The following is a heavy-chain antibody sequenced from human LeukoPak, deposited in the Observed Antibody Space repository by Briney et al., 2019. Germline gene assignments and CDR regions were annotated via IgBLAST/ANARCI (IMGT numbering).Heavy chain of an antibody. J-gene: IGHJ4*02. CDR1: GFTFSDYY. D-gene: IGHD4-11*01. V-gene: IGHV3-11*01. Sequence: GGSLRLSCAASGFTFSDYYMNWIRQAPAKGLEWVSYISSSGSTIYYADSVRGRFTISRDNAKNSLFLQMNSLRAEDTAVYYCARRTTVTANDYWGQGTLVTVSS. CDR3: ARRTTVTANDY. CDR2: ISSSGSTI.